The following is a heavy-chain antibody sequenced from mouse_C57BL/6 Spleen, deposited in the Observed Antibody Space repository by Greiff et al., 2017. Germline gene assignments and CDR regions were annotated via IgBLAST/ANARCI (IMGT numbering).Heavy chain of an antibody. CDR2: ISSGGSYT. CDR3: ARHDGYYSDY. CDR1: GFTFSSYG. V-gene: IGHV5-6*01. Sequence: EVKLQESGGDLVKPGGSLKLSCAASGFTFSSYGMSWVRQTPDTRLEWVATISSGGSYTYYPDSVKGRFTISRDNAKNTLYLQMSSLKSEDTAMYYCARHDGYYSDYWGQGTTLTVSS. J-gene: IGHJ2*01. D-gene: IGHD2-3*01.